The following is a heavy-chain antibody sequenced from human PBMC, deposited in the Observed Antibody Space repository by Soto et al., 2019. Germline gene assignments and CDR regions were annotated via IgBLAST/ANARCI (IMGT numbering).Heavy chain of an antibody. J-gene: IGHJ6*01. D-gene: IGHD3-10*01. CDR1: RYRFTSYR. Sequence: GESLRISCQGSRYRFTSYRIGWVLQMPGKGLEWIGIIYPGDSDTRYSPSFQGHVPISADKSIGTAYLQWRSLEASYSEIYYFARTVVGLYGPEGHYG. CDR2: IYPGDSDT. V-gene: IGHV5-51*01. CDR3: ARTVVGLYGPEGHYG.